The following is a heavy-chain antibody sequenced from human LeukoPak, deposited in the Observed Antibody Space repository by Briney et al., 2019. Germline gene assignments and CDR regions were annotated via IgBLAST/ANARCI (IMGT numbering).Heavy chain of an antibody. Sequence: PGGSLRLSCAASGFTFSSYEMNWVRQAPGKGLEWVSYISSSGSTIYYADSVKGRFTISRDNAKNSLYLQMNSLRAEDTAVYYCAILVAPDAGNYFDYWGQGTLVTVSS. D-gene: IGHD2-21*01. CDR2: ISSSGSTI. CDR1: GFTFSSYE. J-gene: IGHJ4*02. V-gene: IGHV3-48*03. CDR3: AILVAPDAGNYFDY.